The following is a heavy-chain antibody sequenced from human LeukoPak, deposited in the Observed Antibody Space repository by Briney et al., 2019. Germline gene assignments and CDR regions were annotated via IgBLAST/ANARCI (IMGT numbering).Heavy chain of an antibody. J-gene: IGHJ4*02. CDR2: IKPSSGAT. D-gene: IGHD3-22*01. CDR1: GYTFSGHY. CDR3: ARCYYDSSGYYYFDY. V-gene: IGHV1-2*02. Sequence: EASVKVSCKASGYTFSGHYMHWVRQAPGQGLEWMGWIKPSSGATNYAQKFRGRVTMTRDTSNRTSYMELSRLRSDDTALYYCARCYYDSSGYYYFDYWGQGTLVTVSS.